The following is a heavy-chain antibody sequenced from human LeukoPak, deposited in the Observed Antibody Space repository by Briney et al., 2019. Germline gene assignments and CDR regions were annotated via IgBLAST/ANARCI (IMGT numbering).Heavy chain of an antibody. V-gene: IGHV4-4*09. J-gene: IGHJ4*02. CDR3: ARTYCSSTSCYRSFDY. CDR2: IYTSGST. D-gene: IGHD2-2*02. CDR1: GGSISSYY. Sequence: SETLSLTCTVSGGSISSYYWSWIRQPAGKGLEWIGYIYTSGSTNYNPSLKSRVTISVDTSKNQFSLKLSSVTAADTAVYYCARTYCSSTSCYRSFDYWGQGTLVTVSS.